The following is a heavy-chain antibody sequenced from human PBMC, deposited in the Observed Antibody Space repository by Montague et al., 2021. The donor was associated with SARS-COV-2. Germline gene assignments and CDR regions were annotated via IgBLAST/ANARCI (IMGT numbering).Heavy chain of an antibody. D-gene: IGHD6-19*01. Sequence: SLRLSCAASGFTFDDYAMHWVRQAPGKALGWVTGISWSSNSIGYGDSVKGRFTISRDNAKNSLYLQMNSLRAEDTGLYYCAKGQKIKWLVLHSAPDWFDPWGQGTLVTVSS. CDR2: ISWSSNSI. CDR3: AKGQKIKWLVLHSAPDWFDP. J-gene: IGHJ5*02. CDR1: GFTFDDYA. V-gene: IGHV3-9*01.